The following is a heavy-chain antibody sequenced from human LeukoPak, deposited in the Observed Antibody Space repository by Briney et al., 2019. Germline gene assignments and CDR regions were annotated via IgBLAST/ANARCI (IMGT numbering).Heavy chain of an antibody. CDR3: ARVREVAATVSAFDI. CDR2: IFYSGST. V-gene: IGHV4-59*01. D-gene: IGHD6-19*01. Sequence: SETLSLTCTVSGGSISNDYWSWIRQPPGKGLEWIGYIFYSGSTNYNPSLRSRVTMSVDTSKNHFSLNLSSVTAADTAVYYCARVREVAATVSAFDIWGQGTVVTVSS. CDR1: GGSISNDY. J-gene: IGHJ3*02.